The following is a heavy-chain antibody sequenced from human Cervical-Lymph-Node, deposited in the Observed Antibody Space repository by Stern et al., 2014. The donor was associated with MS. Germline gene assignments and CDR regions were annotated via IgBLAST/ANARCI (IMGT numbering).Heavy chain of an antibody. CDR2: IIPVSGTA. J-gene: IGHJ3*01. CDR1: GGTFRNYA. CDR3: AIFHPPR. V-gene: IGHV1-69*01. Sequence: VQLVQSGAEVKKPGSSVKVSCKASGGTFRNYALSWVRQAPGQGLEWMGVIIPVSGTANYAQKFHGRVNIIADESTGTVYMELSSLGSDDTAVYFCAIFHPPRWGQGTMVTVSS.